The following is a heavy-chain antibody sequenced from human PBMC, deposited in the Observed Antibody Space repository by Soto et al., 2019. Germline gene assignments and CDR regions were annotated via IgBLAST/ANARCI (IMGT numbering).Heavy chain of an antibody. V-gene: IGHV3-21*06. Sequence: GGSLRLSCTVSGFTFNTYTMSWVRQAQGKGLEWVSTMTSVGTFVYYADSVEGRFSISRDNAKNSLYLQMNSLGGDDTAVYFCARLSYSFDSTGYHYYFGSWGQGTLVTVSS. CDR3: ARLSYSFDSTGYHYYFGS. CDR2: MTSVGTFV. J-gene: IGHJ4*02. CDR1: GFTFNTYT. D-gene: IGHD3-22*01.